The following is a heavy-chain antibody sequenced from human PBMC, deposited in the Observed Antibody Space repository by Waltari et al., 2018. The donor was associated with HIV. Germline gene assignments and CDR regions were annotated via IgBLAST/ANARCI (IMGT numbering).Heavy chain of an antibody. CDR3: ARTPYDTSGYCFDY. J-gene: IGHJ4*02. D-gene: IGHD3-22*01. V-gene: IGHV3-33*01. Sequence: QVQLVESGGGVVQPGRSLRLSCAASGFHFRSLGLHWVRQAPGKGLEWLAVVWYDGKNKYYADSVKGRFTVSRDNSKNTLFLQMNSLRVDDTAVYYCARTPYDTSGYCFDYWGQGTLVTVSS. CDR2: VWYDGKNK. CDR1: GFHFRSLG.